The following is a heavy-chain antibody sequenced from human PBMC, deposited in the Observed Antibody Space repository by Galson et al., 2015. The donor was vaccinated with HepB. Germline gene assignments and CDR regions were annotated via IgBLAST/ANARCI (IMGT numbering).Heavy chain of an antibody. D-gene: IGHD1-1*01. J-gene: IGHJ6*03. Sequence: SLRLSCAASGFLFRNYGMHWVRQAPGKGLEWVAVISFDGSEKYYADSVKGRCTISRDNSKSTLYLQLNSLRAEDAASYYCAKAERTSGSVYYFYYMGVWGKGTTVTVSS. CDR1: GFLFRNYG. CDR2: ISFDGSEK. CDR3: AKAERTSGSVYYFYYMGV. V-gene: IGHV3-30*18.